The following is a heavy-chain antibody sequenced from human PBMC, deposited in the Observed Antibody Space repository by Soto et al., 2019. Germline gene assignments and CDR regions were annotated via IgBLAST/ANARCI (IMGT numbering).Heavy chain of an antibody. V-gene: IGHV4-31*03. CDR2: IYYSGST. Sequence: SETLSLTCTVSGGSISSGGYYWSWIRQHPGKGLEWIGYIYYSGSTYYNPSLKSRVTISVDTSKNQFSLKLSSVTAADTAVYYCARDRKRLSGGSRGWFDPWGQGTLVTVSS. CDR3: ARDRKRLSGGSRGWFDP. J-gene: IGHJ5*02. CDR1: GGSISSGGYY. D-gene: IGHD2-15*01.